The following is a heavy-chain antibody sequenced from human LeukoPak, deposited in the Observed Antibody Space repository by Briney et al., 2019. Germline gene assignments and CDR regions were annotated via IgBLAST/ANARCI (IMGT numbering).Heavy chain of an antibody. CDR2: IYHSGDT. CDR1: GGSIGSSSYY. J-gene: IGHJ5*02. Sequence: PSETLSLTCTVSGGSIGSSSYYWGWIRQPPGKGLEWIGTIYHSGDTYYNPSLKGRVTISLDTSKNQFSLKLSSVTAADTAVYYCARDRLGSGSSTGFDPWGQGTLVTVSS. V-gene: IGHV4-39*07. D-gene: IGHD6-6*01. CDR3: ARDRLGSGSSTGFDP.